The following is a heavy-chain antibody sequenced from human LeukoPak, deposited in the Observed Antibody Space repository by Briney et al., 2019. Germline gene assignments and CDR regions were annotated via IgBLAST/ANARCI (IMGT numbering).Heavy chain of an antibody. V-gene: IGHV4-38-2*02. Sequence: SETLSLTCTVSDYSISSGYYWGWIRQPPGKGLEWIGSIYHRGSTYYNPSLKSRVTISVDTSKNQFSLKLNSVAAADTAVYYCARAPRDYDSSGYYFSYWGQGTLVTVSS. CDR3: ARAPRDYDSSGYYFSY. D-gene: IGHD3-22*01. CDR1: DYSISSGYY. CDR2: IYHRGST. J-gene: IGHJ4*02.